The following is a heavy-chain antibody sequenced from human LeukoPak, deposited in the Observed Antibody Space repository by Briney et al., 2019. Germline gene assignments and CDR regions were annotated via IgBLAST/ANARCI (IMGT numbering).Heavy chain of an antibody. D-gene: IGHD3-22*01. CDR3: ARDGYHYDSSGYYYGMDV. CDR1: GYTFTSYG. Sequence: ASVKVSCTASGYTFTSYGISWVRQAPGQGLEWMGWISAYNGNTNYAQKLQGRVTMTTDTSTSTAYMELRSLRSDDTAVYYCARDGYHYDSSGYYYGMDVWGQGTTVTVSS. J-gene: IGHJ6*02. V-gene: IGHV1-18*01. CDR2: ISAYNGNT.